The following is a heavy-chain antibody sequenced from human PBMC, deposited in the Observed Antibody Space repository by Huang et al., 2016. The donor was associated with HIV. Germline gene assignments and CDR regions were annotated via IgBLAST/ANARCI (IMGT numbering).Heavy chain of an antibody. CDR2: ISYDGSNK. V-gene: IGHV3-30-3*01. D-gene: IGHD2-8*01. CDR1: GFTFSSYA. Sequence: QVQLVESGGGVVQPGRSLRLSCAASGFTFSSYAMHWVRQAPGKGLEWGAVISYDGSNKYYADSVKGRFTISRDNSKNTLYLQMNSLRAEDTAVYYCARGSRSNGVSSFDYWGQGTLVTVSS. J-gene: IGHJ4*02. CDR3: ARGSRSNGVSSFDY.